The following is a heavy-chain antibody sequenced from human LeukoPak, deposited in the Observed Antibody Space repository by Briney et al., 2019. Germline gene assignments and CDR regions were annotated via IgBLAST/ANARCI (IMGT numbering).Heavy chain of an antibody. CDR3: ARAFPPLRTSAAGDF. D-gene: IGHD6-25*01. CDR2: ISGRSSHL. Sequence: GGSLRLSCTASGFTFSDYDMNWVRLAPGKGLEWVSSISGRSSHLYYTDSAKGRFTISRDNAKNSLYLQMNSLRAEDTAVYCCARAFPPLRTSAAGDFWGQGTLVTVSS. CDR1: GFTFSDYD. V-gene: IGHV3-21*06. J-gene: IGHJ4*02.